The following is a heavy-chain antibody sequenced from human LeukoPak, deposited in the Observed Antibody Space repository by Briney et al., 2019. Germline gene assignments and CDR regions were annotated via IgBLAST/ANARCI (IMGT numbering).Heavy chain of an antibody. CDR3: ARDTLITGNDY. Sequence: PGGSLRLSCAASGLTFSSYWMSWVRQAPGKGLEWVANIKQDGSEKYYVDSVKGRFTISRDNAKNSLYLQMNSLRAEDTAVYYCARDTLITGNDYWGQGTLVTVSS. D-gene: IGHD1-20*01. J-gene: IGHJ4*02. V-gene: IGHV3-7*01. CDR1: GLTFSSYW. CDR2: IKQDGSEK.